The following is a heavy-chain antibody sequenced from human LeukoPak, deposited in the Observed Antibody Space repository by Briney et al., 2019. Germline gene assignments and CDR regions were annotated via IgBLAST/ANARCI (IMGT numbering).Heavy chain of an antibody. D-gene: IGHD2-2*01. CDR2: ISSSGSTI. V-gene: IGHV3-11*04. J-gene: IGHJ6*03. CDR1: GFTFSDYY. Sequence: GGSLRLSCAASGFTFSDYYMSWIRQAPGKGLEWVSYISSSGSTIYYADSVKGRFTISRDNAKNSLYLQTNSLRAEDTAVYYCARVAAVVPYMDVWGKGTTVTVSS. CDR3: ARVAAVVPYMDV.